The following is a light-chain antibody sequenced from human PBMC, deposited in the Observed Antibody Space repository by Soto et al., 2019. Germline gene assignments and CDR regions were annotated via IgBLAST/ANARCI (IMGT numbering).Light chain of an antibody. CDR1: QSVSSN. Sequence: EIVMTQSPATLSVSPGKRATLSCRASQSVSSNLAWYQQKPGQAPRLLIYGASSRATDIPDRFSGSGSGTDFTLTISRLETEDFAVYYCQLYDSSSWTFGQGTKVDIK. J-gene: IGKJ1*01. V-gene: IGKV3-20*01. CDR2: GAS. CDR3: QLYDSSSWT.